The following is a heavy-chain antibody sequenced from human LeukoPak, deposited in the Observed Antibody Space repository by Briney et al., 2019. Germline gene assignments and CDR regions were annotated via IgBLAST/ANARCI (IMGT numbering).Heavy chain of an antibody. V-gene: IGHV3-23*01. CDR1: GFTFSSYA. D-gene: IGHD2-2*01. CDR2: ISGGGGST. Sequence: GGSLRLSCAASGFTFSSYAMSWVRQAPGKGLEWVSSISGGGGSTYYADSVKGRFTISRDSSKNTLYLQMNSLRAEDTAVYYCANIRRTRGGAIGYWGQGALVTASS. J-gene: IGHJ4*02. CDR3: ANIRRTRGGAIGY.